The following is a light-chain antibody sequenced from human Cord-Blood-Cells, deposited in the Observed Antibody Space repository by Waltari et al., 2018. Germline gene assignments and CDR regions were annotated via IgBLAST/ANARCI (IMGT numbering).Light chain of an antibody. Sequence: DIQMTQSPSSLYASVGDRVTITCRASQSISSYLNWYQQKPGKAPKLLIYAASSLQSGFPSRFSGSGSGTDFTLTISSLQPEDFATYYCQQSYSTLMYSFGQGTKLKNK. CDR2: AAS. V-gene: IGKV1-39*01. CDR3: QQSYSTLMYS. J-gene: IGKJ2*03. CDR1: QSISSY.